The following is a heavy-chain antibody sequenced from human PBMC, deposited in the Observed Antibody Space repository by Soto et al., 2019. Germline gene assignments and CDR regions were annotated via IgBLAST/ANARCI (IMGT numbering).Heavy chain of an antibody. Sequence: QVQLVQSGAEVKEPGASVKVSCEASAYTFTNFYIHWVRQAPGQGLEWMGVINPSGGTTSYTQRFQGRVTMTRDTSTSTVHMDLSSLRSEDTAVYYCARGSPIRGSQKAFDIWGQGTMVTVSS. J-gene: IGHJ3*02. CDR3: ARGSPIRGSQKAFDI. V-gene: IGHV1-46*01. CDR1: AYTFTNFY. CDR2: INPSGGTT.